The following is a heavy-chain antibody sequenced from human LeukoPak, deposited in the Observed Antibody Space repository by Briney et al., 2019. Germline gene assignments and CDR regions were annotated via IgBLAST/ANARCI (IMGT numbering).Heavy chain of an antibody. J-gene: IGHJ4*02. CDR2: INPNSGGT. CDR1: GYTFTGYY. CDR3: ARGASTGTTLDYFDY. D-gene: IGHD1-1*01. Sequence: ASVKVSCKASGYTFTGYYMHWVRQAPGQGLEWMGWINPNSGGTNYAQKFQGRVTMTRDTSISTAYMELSGLRSDDTAVYYCARGASTGTTLDYFDYWGQGTLVTVSS. V-gene: IGHV1-2*02.